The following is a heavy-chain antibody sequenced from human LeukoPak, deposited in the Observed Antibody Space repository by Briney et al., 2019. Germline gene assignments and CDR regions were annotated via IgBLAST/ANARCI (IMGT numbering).Heavy chain of an antibody. CDR3: ARQRGWYSFYYYYGMDV. Sequence: PSETVSLTCTVSGGSISSSSYYWGWIRQPPGKGLEWIGSIYYSGSTYYNPSLKSRVSISVDTSKNQFSLKLSSVTAADTAVYYCARQRGWYSFYYYYGMDVWGQGTSVTVSS. D-gene: IGHD6-19*01. J-gene: IGHJ6*02. V-gene: IGHV4-39*01. CDR2: IYYSGST. CDR1: GGSISSSSYY.